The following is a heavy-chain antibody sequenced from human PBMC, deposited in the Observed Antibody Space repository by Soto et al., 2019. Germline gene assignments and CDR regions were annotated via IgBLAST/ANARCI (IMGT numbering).Heavy chain of an antibody. V-gene: IGHV3-48*02. Sequence: EVHLVESGGGLVQPGGSLRLSCAASGFTFSSYSMNWVRQAPGKGLEWVSYISSSGTTVYYADSVKGRFTISRDNAKNALSLQRYSPRDDDTAVYYCASDAFNYDSTGYHSDYWGQGTLVTVSS. CDR1: GFTFSSYS. CDR2: ISSSGTTV. J-gene: IGHJ4*02. D-gene: IGHD3-22*01. CDR3: ASDAFNYDSTGYHSDY.